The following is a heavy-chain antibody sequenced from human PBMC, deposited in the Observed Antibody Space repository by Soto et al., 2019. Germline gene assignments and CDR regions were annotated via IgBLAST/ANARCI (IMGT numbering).Heavy chain of an antibody. CDR3: DRGDDDILTDYLDY. J-gene: IGHJ4*02. CDR1: GYTFTSYY. CDR2: INPSGGST. V-gene: IGHV1-46*03. Sequence: QVQLVQSGAEVKKPGASVKVSCKASGYTFTSYYMHWVRQAPGQGLEWMGIINPSGGSTSYAQKYEGRVTMTRDTSTSRVYRELGSLRSEDSAVYYCDRGDDDILTDYLDYWGQGTLVTVSS. D-gene: IGHD3-9*01.